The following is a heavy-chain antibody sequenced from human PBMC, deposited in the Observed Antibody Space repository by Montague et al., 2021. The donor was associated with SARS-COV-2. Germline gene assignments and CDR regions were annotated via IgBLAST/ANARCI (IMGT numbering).Heavy chain of an antibody. J-gene: IGHJ6*03. CDR3: ARDSRTDFDWLFPDSGSYYYYMDI. V-gene: IGHV4-59*01. CDR2: IYYSGST. Sequence: SETLSPTCTVSGGSISSYYWSWIRQPPGKGLEWIGYIYYSGSTNXNPSLKSRVTISVDTSKNRFSLKLSSVTAADTAVYYCARDSRTDFDWLFPDSGSYYYYMDIWGKGTTVTVSS. D-gene: IGHD3-9*01. CDR1: GGSISSYY.